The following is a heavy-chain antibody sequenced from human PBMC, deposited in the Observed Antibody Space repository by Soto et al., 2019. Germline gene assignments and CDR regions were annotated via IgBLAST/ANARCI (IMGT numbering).Heavy chain of an antibody. V-gene: IGHV3-30*18. Sequence: QVQVVESGGGVVQPGTSLRLSCVASGFSFKSYGMHWVRQAPGKGLEWVALISNDGSNRYYEDSVKGRFTVSRDNSKNTVSLQMNSLRPEDTALYYCAKAIYDTGVADSWGQGTHVIVSS. CDR2: ISNDGSNR. D-gene: IGHD7-27*01. CDR3: AKAIYDTGVADS. CDR1: GFSFKSYG. J-gene: IGHJ4*02.